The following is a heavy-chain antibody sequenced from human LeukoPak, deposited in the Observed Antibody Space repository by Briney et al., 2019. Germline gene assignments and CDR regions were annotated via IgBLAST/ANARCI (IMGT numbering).Heavy chain of an antibody. Sequence: SETLSLTCAVSGGSISSAGYSWSWIRQPPGKGLEWIGYIYHSGSTYYNSSLKSRVTISVDRSKNQFSLKLTSVTAADTAVYYCARLGRYDYFIDYWGQGTLVTVSS. CDR1: GGSISSAGYS. J-gene: IGHJ4*02. D-gene: IGHD3-16*01. CDR3: ARLGRYDYFIDY. V-gene: IGHV4-30-2*01. CDR2: IYHSGST.